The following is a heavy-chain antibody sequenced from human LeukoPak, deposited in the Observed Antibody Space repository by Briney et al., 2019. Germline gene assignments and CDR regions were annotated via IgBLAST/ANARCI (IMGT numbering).Heavy chain of an antibody. CDR2: IYYSGST. Sequence: SETLSLTCTVSGGSISSSSYYWGWIRQPPGKGLEWIGSIYYSGSTFYNPSLKSRVTISVDTSKNQLSLKLSSVTAADTAVYYCARCAPYYYDSSGYYYFDYWGQGTLVTVSS. CDR3: ARCAPYYYDSSGYYYFDY. D-gene: IGHD3-22*01. J-gene: IGHJ4*02. V-gene: IGHV4-39*07. CDR1: GGSISSSSYY.